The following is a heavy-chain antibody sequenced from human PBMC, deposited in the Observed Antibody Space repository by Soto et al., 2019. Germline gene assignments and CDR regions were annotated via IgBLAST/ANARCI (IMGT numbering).Heavy chain of an antibody. V-gene: IGHV5-51*01. CDR1: GYTFTTYW. CDR2: IYPYDSDT. Sequence: EVQLVQSGAEVKKPGESLKISCKGSGYTFTTYWIGWERQMPGKGLEGMGIIYPYDSDTRYSPSFQGQVTFSADESITTAYLQWTSLKASDTAMYYCARQGSKYGPNFDFWGQGTLVTVSP. CDR3: ARQGSKYGPNFDF. D-gene: IGHD4-17*01. J-gene: IGHJ4*02.